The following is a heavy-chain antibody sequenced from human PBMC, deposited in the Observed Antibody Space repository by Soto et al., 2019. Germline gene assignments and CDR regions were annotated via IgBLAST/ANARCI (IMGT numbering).Heavy chain of an antibody. CDR3: AKAPRIQLWNKYYYYGMDV. V-gene: IGHV3-30*18. J-gene: IGHJ6*02. CDR2: ISYDGSNK. D-gene: IGHD5-18*01. Sequence: PGESLKISCAASGFTFSSYGMHWVRQAPGKGLEWVAVISYDGSNKYYADSVKGRFTISRDNSKNTLYLQMNSLRAEDTAVYYCAKAPRIQLWNKYYYYGMDVWGQGTTVTVSS. CDR1: GFTFSSYG.